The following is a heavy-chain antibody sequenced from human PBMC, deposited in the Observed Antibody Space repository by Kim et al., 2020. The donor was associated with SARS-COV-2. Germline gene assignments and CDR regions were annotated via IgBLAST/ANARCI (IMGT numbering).Heavy chain of an antibody. CDR2: IYYSGST. V-gene: IGHV4-59*01. D-gene: IGHD1-26*01. J-gene: IGHJ4*02. CDR3: ARGQVGAATPEIPFDY. CDR1: GGSISSYY. Sequence: SETLSLTCTVSGGSISSYYWSWIRQPPGKGLEWIGYIYYSGSTNYNPSLKSRVTISVDTSKNQFSLKLSSVTAADTAVYYCARGQVGAATPEIPFDYWGQGTLVTVSS.